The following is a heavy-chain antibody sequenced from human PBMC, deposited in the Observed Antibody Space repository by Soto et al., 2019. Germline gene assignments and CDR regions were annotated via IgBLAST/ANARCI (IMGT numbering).Heavy chain of an antibody. CDR1: GYTFTSYG. Sequence: SSVKVSCKASGYTFTSYGISWVRQAPGQGREWMGWISAYNGNTNYAQKLQGRVTMTTDTSTNTAYMELRSLRSDDTAVYYCARSRAVAALNWFDPWGQGTLVTVSS. CDR2: ISAYNGNT. D-gene: IGHD6-19*01. CDR3: ARSRAVAALNWFDP. V-gene: IGHV1-18*01. J-gene: IGHJ5*02.